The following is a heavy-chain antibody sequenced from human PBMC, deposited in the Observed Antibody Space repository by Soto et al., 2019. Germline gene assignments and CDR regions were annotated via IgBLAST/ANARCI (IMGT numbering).Heavy chain of an antibody. V-gene: IGHV3-53*01. J-gene: IGHJ3*01. CDR1: GLTVSGKKY. CDR2: LYDVDGS. D-gene: IGHD1-1*01. CDR3: ASWRERAHAYDV. Sequence: DVQLVESGGGLIQPGESLRLSCAAFGLTVSGKKYVAWVRQATGKALEWVSALYDVDGSFYADSVKGRVTTSSDSHTTTVYLQTDGLRPDDMAVYYCASWRERAHAYDVWGQETTVTVSS.